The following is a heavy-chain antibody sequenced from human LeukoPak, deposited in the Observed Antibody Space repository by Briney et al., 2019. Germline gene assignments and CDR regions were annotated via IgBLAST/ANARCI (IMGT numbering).Heavy chain of an antibody. CDR1: GYTFTIYA. J-gene: IGHJ2*01. CDR2: INAGNGNT. CDR3: ARLGNYGDYGWYFDL. Sequence: ALVTVSCKASGYTFTIYAMHWVRQAPGQRLEWMGRINAGNGNTKYSQKFQGRVTITRDTSASTAYMELSSLRSEDTAVYYCARLGNYGDYGWYFDLWGRGTLVTVSS. D-gene: IGHD4-17*01. V-gene: IGHV1-3*01.